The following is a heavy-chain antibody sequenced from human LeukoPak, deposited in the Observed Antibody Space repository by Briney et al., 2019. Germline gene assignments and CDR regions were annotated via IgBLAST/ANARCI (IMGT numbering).Heavy chain of an antibody. Sequence: GESLKISRKGSGYRFFSFWIAWVRQMPGKGLGGMGIISPGGSDTRYSPSFQGQVTISADKSISTAYLQWSSLKASDTATYYRARRSDSSGYYRAFDYWGQGTLVTVSS. CDR2: ISPGGSDT. D-gene: IGHD3-22*01. V-gene: IGHV5-51*01. CDR3: ARRSDSSGYYRAFDY. J-gene: IGHJ4*02. CDR1: GYRFFSFW.